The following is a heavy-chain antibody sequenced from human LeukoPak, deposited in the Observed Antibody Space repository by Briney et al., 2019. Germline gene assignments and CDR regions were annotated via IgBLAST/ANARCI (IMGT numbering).Heavy chain of an antibody. D-gene: IGHD3/OR15-3a*01. V-gene: IGHV3-48*01. CDR3: ARGGFCTGKCFFVPFAF. J-gene: IGHJ4*02. Sequence: YADSVKGRFTISRDNGKTSVSLQMTDLRPEDTAVYYCARGGFCTGKCFFVPFAFWGQGTPVTVSS.